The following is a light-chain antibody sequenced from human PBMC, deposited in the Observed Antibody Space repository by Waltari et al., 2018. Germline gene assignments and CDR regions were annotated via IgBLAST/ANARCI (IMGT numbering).Light chain of an antibody. CDR2: DVS. CDR3: CSRADSHTYV. CDR1: SSDVGRYDY. J-gene: IGLJ1*01. Sequence: QSALTQPHSVSGSPGQSVTIFCTGTSSDVGRYDYVSWYQQHPGKAPNLLICDVSKRPSGVPYRFSGSKSGNTASLTSSGLQAEDEADYYCCSRADSHTYVFGTGTKVTVL. V-gene: IGLV2-11*01.